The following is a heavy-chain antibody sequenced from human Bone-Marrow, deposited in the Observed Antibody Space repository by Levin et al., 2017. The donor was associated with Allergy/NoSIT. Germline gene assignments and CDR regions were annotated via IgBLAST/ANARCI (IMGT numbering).Heavy chain of an antibody. Sequence: QTLSLTCSFSGFSLTTLVLSVNWIRQPPGKALEWLAVIYWDDNKDYSTSLRTRLPIFKDTSKHEVAITMPNIDPFDTATYYCARIVFDHHGGNSELDYWGPGTLVTVSS. D-gene: IGHD4-23*01. CDR1: GFSLTTLVLS. CDR2: IYWDDNK. J-gene: IGHJ4*02. CDR3: ARIVFDHHGGNSELDY. V-gene: IGHV2-70*01.